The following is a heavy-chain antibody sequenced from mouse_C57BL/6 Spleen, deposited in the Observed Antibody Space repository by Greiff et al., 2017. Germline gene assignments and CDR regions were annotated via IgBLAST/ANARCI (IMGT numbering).Heavy chain of an antibody. CDR2: INPNYGTT. Sequence: EVKLQESGPELVKPGASVKISCKASGYSFTDYNMNWVKQSNGKSLEWIGVINPNYGTTSYNQKFKGKATLTVDQSSSTAYMQLNSLTSEDSAVYYCARSGYGNYDDPFAYWGQGTLVTVSA. J-gene: IGHJ3*01. CDR3: ARSGYGNYDDPFAY. D-gene: IGHD2-1*01. V-gene: IGHV1-39*01. CDR1: GYSFTDYN.